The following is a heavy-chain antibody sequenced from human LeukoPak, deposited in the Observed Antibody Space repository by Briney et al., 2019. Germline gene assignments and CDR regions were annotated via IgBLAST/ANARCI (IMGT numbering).Heavy chain of an antibody. CDR2: ISSSSSYI. CDR1: GFTFSSYS. J-gene: IGHJ4*02. D-gene: IGHD6-19*01. Sequence: GGSLRLSCAASGFTFSSYSMNWVRQAPGKGLEWVSSISSSSSYIYYADSVKGRFTISRDNAKNSPYLQMNSLRAEDTAVYYCATIYSSGWYSYASDFDYWGQGTLVTVSS. V-gene: IGHV3-21*01. CDR3: ATIYSSGWYSYASDFDY.